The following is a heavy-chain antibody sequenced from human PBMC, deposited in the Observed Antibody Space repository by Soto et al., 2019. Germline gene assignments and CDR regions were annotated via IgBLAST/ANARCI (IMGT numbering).Heavy chain of an antibody. J-gene: IGHJ4*02. Sequence: RASVKVSCKASEYTFTGYYMHWVRQAPGQGLEWMGWINPNSGDTKYAQKLQGRVTMTRDTSTRTAYMEVSRLTSDDTAVYYCARSLSTIGGRPDSWGQGTLVTVSS. CDR3: ARSLSTIGGRPDS. D-gene: IGHD6-6*01. CDR1: EYTFTGYY. CDR2: INPNSGDT. V-gene: IGHV1-2*02.